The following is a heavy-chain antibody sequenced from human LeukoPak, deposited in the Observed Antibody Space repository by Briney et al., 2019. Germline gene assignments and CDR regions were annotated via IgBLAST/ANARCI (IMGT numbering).Heavy chain of an antibody. CDR2: ISGSGGST. CDR3: ALQQDSSGYYSDY. Sequence: GGSLRLSCAASGFTFSSYAMSWVRQAPGKGLEWVSAISGSGGSTYYADSVKGRFTISRDNFKNTLYLQMNSLRAEDTAEYYCALQQDSSGYYSDYWGQGTLVTVST. CDR1: GFTFSSYA. D-gene: IGHD3-22*01. V-gene: IGHV3-23*01. J-gene: IGHJ4*02.